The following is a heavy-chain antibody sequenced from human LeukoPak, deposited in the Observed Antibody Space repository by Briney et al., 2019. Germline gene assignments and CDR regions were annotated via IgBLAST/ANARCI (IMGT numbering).Heavy chain of an antibody. V-gene: IGHV3-30-3*01. J-gene: IGHJ4*02. CDR1: GFTFSSYA. CDR2: ISYDGSNK. CDR3: ASARGSGNYYSPNDY. Sequence: GGSLRLSCAASGFTFSSYAMHGVRQAPGKGLEWVAVISYDGSNKYSADSVKGRFTISRDNSKNTLHLQMNSLRPEDTAVYYCASARGSGNYYSPNDYWGQGTLVTVSS. D-gene: IGHD3-10*01.